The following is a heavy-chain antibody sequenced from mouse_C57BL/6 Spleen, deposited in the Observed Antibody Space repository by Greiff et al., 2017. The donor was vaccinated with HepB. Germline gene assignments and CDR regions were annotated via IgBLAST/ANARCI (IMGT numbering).Heavy chain of an antibody. CDR3: ARSYMITRAMDY. CDR2: IYPRSGNT. CDR1: GYTFTSYG. Sequence: VQLQQSGAELARPGASVKLSCKASGYTFTSYGISWVKQRTGQGLEWIGEIYPRSGNTYFNEKFKGKATLTADKSSSTAYMELRSLTSEDSAVYFCARSYMITRAMDYWGQGTSVTVSS. J-gene: IGHJ4*01. V-gene: IGHV1-81*01. D-gene: IGHD2-4*01.